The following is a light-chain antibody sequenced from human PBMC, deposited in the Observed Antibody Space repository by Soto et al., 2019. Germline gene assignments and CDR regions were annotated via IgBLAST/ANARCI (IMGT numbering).Light chain of an antibody. CDR1: QSITTW. CDR3: QQYLSYTWT. V-gene: IGKV1-5*01. CDR2: DAS. Sequence: DIRMTKSPSTLSASLVYILNISCRVSQSITTWLAWYQQKPGKAPKLLIYDASSLESGVPSRFSGSGSEREFTLTISSLQPEDFATYYCQQYLSYTWTFGQGTRLEIK. J-gene: IGKJ5*01.